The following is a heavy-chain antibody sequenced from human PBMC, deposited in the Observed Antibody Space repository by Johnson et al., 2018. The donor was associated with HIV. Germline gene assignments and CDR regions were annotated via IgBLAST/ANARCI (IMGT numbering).Heavy chain of an antibody. V-gene: IGHV3-30-3*01. Sequence: VQLVESGGGVVQPGRSLRLSCAASGFTFSSYAMHWVRQAPGKGLEWVAVISYDGSNKYYADSVKGRFTISRDNSKNTLYLQMNSLRAEDKAGYYCARGMTTVTNHAAFDIWGQGTMVTVSS. J-gene: IGHJ3*02. CDR1: GFTFSSYA. CDR2: ISYDGSNK. CDR3: ARGMTTVTNHAAFDI. D-gene: IGHD4-17*01.